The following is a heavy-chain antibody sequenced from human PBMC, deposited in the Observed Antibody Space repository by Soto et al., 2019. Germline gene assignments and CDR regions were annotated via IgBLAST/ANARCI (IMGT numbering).Heavy chain of an antibody. V-gene: IGHV4-59*01. D-gene: IGHD3-3*01. CDR3: ASSAYDFWVPTSRIGQHYYYGMDV. CDR2: IYYSGST. Sequence: SETLSLTCTVSGGSISSYYWIWIRQPPGKGLEWIGYIYYSGSTNYNPSLKSRVTISVDTSKNQFSLKLSSVTAADTAVYYCASSAYDFWVPTSRIGQHYYYGMDVWGQGTTVTVSS. CDR1: GGSISSYY. J-gene: IGHJ6*02.